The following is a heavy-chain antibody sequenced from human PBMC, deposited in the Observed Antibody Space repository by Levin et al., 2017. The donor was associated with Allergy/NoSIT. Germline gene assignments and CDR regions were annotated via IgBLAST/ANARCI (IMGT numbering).Heavy chain of an antibody. V-gene: IGHV3-23*01. CDR1: GFTFSGYA. Sequence: GGSLRLSCAASGFTFSGYAMRWVRQAPGKGLEWVSAISVDGVGTFYADSVKGRFTISRDNSKNTLYLQMNSLRADDTAIYYCATKMLYGDYFDYWGQGTLVTVSS. CDR3: ATKMLYGDYFDY. CDR2: ISVDGVGT. J-gene: IGHJ4*02. D-gene: IGHD2-8*01.